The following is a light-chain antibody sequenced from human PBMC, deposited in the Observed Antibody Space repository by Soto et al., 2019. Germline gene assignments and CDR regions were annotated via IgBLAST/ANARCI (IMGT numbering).Light chain of an antibody. Sequence: DIQLTQSPSFLSASVGDRVTITCRASQDISSFLAWYQQKPGKAPKLLIYDASTLQSGAPSRFSGSGFGTEFTLTITSLQPEDFASYYCQQIKSYVPLTFGPGTKVDMK. V-gene: IGKV1-9*01. CDR2: DAS. CDR3: QQIKSYVPLT. J-gene: IGKJ3*01. CDR1: QDISSF.